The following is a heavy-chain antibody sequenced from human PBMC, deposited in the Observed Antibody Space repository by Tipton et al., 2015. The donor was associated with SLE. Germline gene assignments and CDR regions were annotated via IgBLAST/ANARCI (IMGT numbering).Heavy chain of an antibody. Sequence: SLRLSCAASGFTFTRYCMAWVRQAPGKGLEGVANVKQDGNEKYYAGSVKGRFTISRDNAKNSLFLQMNSLRAEDTAVYFCARVGRFLEWLLYADYFDSGGQGALVSVSS. CDR3: ARVGRFLEWLLYADYFDS. D-gene: IGHD3-3*01. V-gene: IGHV3-7*01. CDR1: GFTFTRYC. CDR2: VKQDGNEK. J-gene: IGHJ4*02.